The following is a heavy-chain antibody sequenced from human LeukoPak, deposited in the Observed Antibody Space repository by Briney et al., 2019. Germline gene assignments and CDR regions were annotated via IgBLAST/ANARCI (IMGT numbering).Heavy chain of an antibody. D-gene: IGHD6-13*01. CDR3: ARDIAAAGTGNFDY. V-gene: IGHV3-7*01. J-gene: IGHJ4*02. CDR2: IKQDGSEK. CDR1: GFTFSSYW. Sequence: GGSLRLSCAASGFTFSSYWMSWVRQAPGKGLEWVANIKQDGSEKYYVDSVKGRFTISRDNAKNSLYLQMNSLRAEDTAVYYCARDIAAAGTGNFDYWGQGTLVTVSS.